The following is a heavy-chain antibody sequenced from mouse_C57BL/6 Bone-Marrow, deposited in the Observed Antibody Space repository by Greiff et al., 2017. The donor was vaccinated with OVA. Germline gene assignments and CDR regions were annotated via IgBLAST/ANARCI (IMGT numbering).Heavy chain of an antibody. CDR1: GYTFTSYW. D-gene: IGHD4-1*01. J-gene: IGHJ3*01. V-gene: IGHV1-64*01. Sequence: QVQLQQPGAELVKPGASVKLSCKASGYTFTSYWMHWVKQRPGQGLEWIGMIHPNSGSTNYNEKFKSKATLTVDKSSSTAYMQLSSLTSEDSAVYYGARVPSNWDGFAYWGQGTLVTVSA. CDR2: IHPNSGST. CDR3: ARVPSNWDGFAY.